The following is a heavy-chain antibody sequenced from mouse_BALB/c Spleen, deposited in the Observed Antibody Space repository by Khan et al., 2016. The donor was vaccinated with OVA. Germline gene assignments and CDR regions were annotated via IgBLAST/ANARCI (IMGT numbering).Heavy chain of an antibody. CDR3: ARGNYYGYYFDY. Sequence: EVKLEESGPGLVKPSQSLSLTCTVTGYSITSVYAWNWIRQFPGNKLEWMGYISYSDVTNYNPSLKSRISITRDTSKNQFFLQLNSVTTEDTATYYCARGNYYGYYFDYWGQGTTLTVSS. CDR1: GYSITSVYA. V-gene: IGHV3-2*02. J-gene: IGHJ2*01. CDR2: ISYSDVT. D-gene: IGHD1-1*01.